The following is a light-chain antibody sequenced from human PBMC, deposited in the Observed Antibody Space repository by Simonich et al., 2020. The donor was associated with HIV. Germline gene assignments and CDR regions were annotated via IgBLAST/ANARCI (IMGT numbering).Light chain of an antibody. Sequence: EIVLTQSPGTLSLSPGERATLSCRASQSVSSNYLAWYQQKSGQAPRLLIYGASSRATGITDRFSGSGSGTDFTLTINSLQSEDFALYYCQQYSKWWTFGQGTKVEIK. CDR2: GAS. CDR3: QQYSKWWT. V-gene: IGKV3-20*01. CDR1: QSVSSNY. J-gene: IGKJ1*01.